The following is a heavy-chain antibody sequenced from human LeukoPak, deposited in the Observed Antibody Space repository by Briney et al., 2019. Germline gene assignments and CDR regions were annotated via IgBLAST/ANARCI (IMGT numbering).Heavy chain of an antibody. D-gene: IGHD3-10*01. J-gene: IGHJ3*01. Sequence: GGSLRLSCAASGITFWSYAMHWARQIPGKGLEGVAVISNDGSKTYHADSVKGRFTISRDNSKNTLYLQMNSLRPEDTAVYYCAREFGGFDVWGQGTSVIVS. CDR1: GITFWSYA. CDR2: ISNDGSKT. V-gene: IGHV3-30-3*01. CDR3: AREFGGFDV.